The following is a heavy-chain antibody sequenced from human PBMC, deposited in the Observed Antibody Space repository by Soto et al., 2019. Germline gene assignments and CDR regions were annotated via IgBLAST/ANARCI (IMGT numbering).Heavy chain of an antibody. CDR2: ISYDGSNK. D-gene: IGHD3-22*01. CDR3: AKGEYYYDSSGPWAFDI. Sequence: GGSLRLSCAASGFTFSSYSMHWVRQAPGKGLEWVAVISYDGSNKYYADSVKGRFTISRDNSKNTLYLQMNSLRAEDTAVYYCAKGEYYYDSSGPWAFDIWGQGTMVTVSS. V-gene: IGHV3-30*18. J-gene: IGHJ3*02. CDR1: GFTFSSYS.